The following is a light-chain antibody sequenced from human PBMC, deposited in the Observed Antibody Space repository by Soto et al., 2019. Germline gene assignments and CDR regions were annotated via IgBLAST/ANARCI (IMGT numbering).Light chain of an antibody. CDR2: DAS. Sequence: EIVLTQSPDTLSLSPGERATLSCRPSQSVSSSLAWYQQKPGQAPRLLIYDASKRATGIPARFSGSGSGTDFTLTISSLEPEDFAVYYCQQRSNWPPEVTFGPGTKVDIK. CDR3: QQRSNWPPEVT. J-gene: IGKJ3*01. CDR1: QSVSSS. V-gene: IGKV3-11*01.